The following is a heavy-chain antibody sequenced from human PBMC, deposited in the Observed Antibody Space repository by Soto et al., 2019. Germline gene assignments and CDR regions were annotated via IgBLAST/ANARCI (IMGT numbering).Heavy chain of an antibody. CDR1: GYTFTSYD. Sequence: VASVKVSCKASGYTFTSYDINWVRQATGQGLEWMGWMNPNSGNTGYAQKFQGRVTMTRNTSISTAYMELSSLRSEDTAVYYCAMGSGSYYYYYYYYYMDVWGKGTTVTVSS. V-gene: IGHV1-8*01. D-gene: IGHD3-10*01. CDR2: MNPNSGNT. CDR3: AMGSGSYYYYYYYYYMDV. J-gene: IGHJ6*03.